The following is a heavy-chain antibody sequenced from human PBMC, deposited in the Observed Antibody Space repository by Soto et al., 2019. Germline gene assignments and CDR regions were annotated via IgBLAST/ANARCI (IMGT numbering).Heavy chain of an antibody. CDR1: GDSMATGGHY. CDR2: VYYSGAT. D-gene: IGHD3-16*01. Sequence: SETLSLTCTVSGDSMATGGHYYNWIRQVPGKGLEWIGYVYYSGATHYTPSLRARATISRDTSKNQFSLRLISVTAADTALYYCARDQDLQPTVWGFWGQGIQVPVS. V-gene: IGHV4-31*03. J-gene: IGHJ4*02. CDR3: ARDQDLQPTVWGF.